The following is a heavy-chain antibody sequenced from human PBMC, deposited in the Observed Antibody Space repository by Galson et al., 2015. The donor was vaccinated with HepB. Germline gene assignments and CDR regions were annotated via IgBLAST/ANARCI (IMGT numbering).Heavy chain of an antibody. CDR2: IIPILGIA. J-gene: IGHJ3*02. CDR1: GGTFSSYA. CDR3: ARHYYDSSGYTDGAFDI. D-gene: IGHD3-22*01. Sequence: SVKVSCKASGGTFSSYAISWVRQAPGQGLEWMGRIIPILGIANYAQKFQGRVTITADKSTSTAYMELSSLRSEDTAVYYCARHYYDSSGYTDGAFDIWGQGTMVTVSS. V-gene: IGHV1-69*04.